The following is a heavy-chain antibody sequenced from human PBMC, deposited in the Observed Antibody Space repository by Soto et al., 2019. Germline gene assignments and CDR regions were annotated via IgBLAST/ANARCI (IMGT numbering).Heavy chain of an antibody. CDR3: ARDLWFEELSGGYYQYAMDV. CDR2: IYYTGST. Sequence: TSETLSLTCTVSGGSISSSYWSWIRQPPGKELEWIGYIYYTGSTYYSPSLKSRVIISLDASRTQFSLKLNSVTTADTAVYYCARDLWFEELSGGYYQYAMDVWGQGTTVTVSS. D-gene: IGHD3-10*01. V-gene: IGHV4-59*01. CDR1: GGSISSSY. J-gene: IGHJ6*02.